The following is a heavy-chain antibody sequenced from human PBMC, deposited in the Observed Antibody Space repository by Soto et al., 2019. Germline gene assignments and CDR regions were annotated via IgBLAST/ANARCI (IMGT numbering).Heavy chain of an antibody. V-gene: IGHV4-61*08. CDR1: GDSVSGGGYY. J-gene: IGHJ1*01. Sequence: QVQLQESGPGLVKPSATLSLICTVSGDSVSGGGYYWTWSRQPPGKGLESIGYISFTGDTTYNPPLGSRVHIAVHTSESQFPLKLTSATAADTALYYWSRGCHYYHSVIWVQGTLVNVSS. D-gene: IGHD3-22*01. CDR2: ISFTGDT. CDR3: SRGCHYYHSVI.